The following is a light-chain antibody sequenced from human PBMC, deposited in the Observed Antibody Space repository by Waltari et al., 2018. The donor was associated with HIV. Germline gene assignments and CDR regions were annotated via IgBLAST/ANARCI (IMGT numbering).Light chain of an antibody. CDR2: EVT. CDR3: SSYGDSLKVL. Sequence: QSALTQPPSASGSLGQSVTISCTGLSSDIWASDFVSWFQQPPHSAPKLLLSEVTRRPATVSDRFSGSRSGNTAFLTVAGLQPDDEATYFCSSYGDSLKVLFGGGTNVTVL. CDR1: SSDIWASDF. V-gene: IGLV2-8*01. J-gene: IGLJ2*01.